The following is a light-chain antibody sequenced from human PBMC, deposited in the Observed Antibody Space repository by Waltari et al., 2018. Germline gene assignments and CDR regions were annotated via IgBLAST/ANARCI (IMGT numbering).Light chain of an antibody. CDR3: AAWDGSLNGVV. Sequence: QSVLTQPPSASGTPGQRVTISCSGSSSNIGTYNVNWYQHLPGAAPKLLICLNNQRASGGPDRFSASKSGTSASLAISGLQSEDEADYYCAAWDGSLNGVVFGGGTKLTVL. CDR1: SSNIGTYN. J-gene: IGLJ2*01. V-gene: IGLV1-44*01. CDR2: LNN.